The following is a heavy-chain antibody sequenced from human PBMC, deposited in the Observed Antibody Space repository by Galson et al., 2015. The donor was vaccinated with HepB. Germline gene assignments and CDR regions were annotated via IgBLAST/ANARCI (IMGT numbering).Heavy chain of an antibody. V-gene: IGHV4-39*01. Sequence: SETLSLTCTVSGGSISSSSYYWGWIRQPPGKGLEWIGSIYYSGSTYYNPSLKSRVTISVDTSKNQFSLKLSSVTAADTAVYYCARGGYSSGWTPHPYYYYYYGMDVWGQGTTVTVSS. D-gene: IGHD6-19*01. CDR3: ARGGYSSGWTPHPYYYYYYGMDV. J-gene: IGHJ6*02. CDR1: GGSISSSSYY. CDR2: IYYSGST.